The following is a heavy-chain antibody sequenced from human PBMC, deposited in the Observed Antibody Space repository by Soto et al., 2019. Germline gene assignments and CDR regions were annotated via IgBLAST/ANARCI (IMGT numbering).Heavy chain of an antibody. D-gene: IGHD4-4*01. V-gene: IGHV4-30-4*01. CDR3: ASFYSNYYFDY. J-gene: IGHJ4*02. CDR1: GGSISSGDYY. CDR2: IYYSGST. Sequence: PSETLSLTCTVSGGSISSGDYYWSWIRQPLGKGLEWIGYIYYSGSTYYNPSLKSRVTISVDTSKNQFSLKLSSVTAADTAVYYCASFYSNYYFDYWGQGTLVTVSS.